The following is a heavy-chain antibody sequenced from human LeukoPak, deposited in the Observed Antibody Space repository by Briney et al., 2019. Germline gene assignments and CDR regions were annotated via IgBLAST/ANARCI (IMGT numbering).Heavy chain of an antibody. CDR1: GYTFTAFY. CDR2: INPNNGDT. Sequence: ASVKVSCKASGYTFTAFYFHWVRQAPGQGLECMGWINPNNGDTRYAQNFQGRVTMTRDTSITTVYLELSRLRSDDTAIYYCAREAGDNAYDFWGPGTMVTVSS. D-gene: IGHD1-14*01. J-gene: IGHJ3*01. V-gene: IGHV1-2*02. CDR3: AREAGDNAYDF.